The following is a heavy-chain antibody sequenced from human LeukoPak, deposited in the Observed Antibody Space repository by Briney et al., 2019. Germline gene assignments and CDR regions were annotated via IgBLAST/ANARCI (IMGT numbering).Heavy chain of an antibody. Sequence: GGSLRLSRAASGFTFSTYSMTWVRQAPGKGREWVSYISSSSSAIYYAEYVKRRFTISTDNAKKSLYLQMNSLRAEDTAVYYCAGDFRGGVYAFIIDYWGQGTRVTVSS. D-gene: IGHD2-8*01. V-gene: IGHV3-48*01. CDR2: ISSSSSAI. J-gene: IGHJ4*02. CDR3: AGDFRGGVYAFIIDY. CDR1: GFTFSTYS.